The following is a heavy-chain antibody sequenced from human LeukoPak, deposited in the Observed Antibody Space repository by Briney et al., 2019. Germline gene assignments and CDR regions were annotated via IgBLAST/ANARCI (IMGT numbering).Heavy chain of an antibody. CDR3: ARCPWAAKAFDI. J-gene: IGHJ3*02. V-gene: IGHV4-39*07. D-gene: IGHD6-13*01. Sequence: PSETLSLTCTVSGGSISSSSYYWGWIRQPPGKGLECIGSIYYSGSTYYNPSLKSRVTISVDTSKNQFSLKLSSVTAADTAVYYCARCPWAAKAFDIWGQGTMVTVSS. CDR2: IYYSGST. CDR1: GGSISSSSYY.